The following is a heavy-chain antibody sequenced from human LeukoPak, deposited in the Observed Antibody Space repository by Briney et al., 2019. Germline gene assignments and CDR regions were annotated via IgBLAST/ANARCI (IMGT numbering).Heavy chain of an antibody. J-gene: IGHJ4*02. V-gene: IGHV1-46*01. CDR3: ARGYSYGYFDY. D-gene: IGHD5-18*01. CDR1: GYTFTSHY. CDR2: INPSGGST. Sequence: GASVKVSCKASGYTFTSHYMHWVRQAPGQGLEWMGIINPSGGSTSYAQKFQGRVTMTTDTSTSTAYMELRSLRSDDTAVYYCARGYSYGYFDYWGQGTLVTVSS.